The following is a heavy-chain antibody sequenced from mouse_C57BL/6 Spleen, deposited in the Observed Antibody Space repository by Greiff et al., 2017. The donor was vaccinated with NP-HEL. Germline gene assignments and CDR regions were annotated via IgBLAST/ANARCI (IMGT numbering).Heavy chain of an antibody. V-gene: IGHV1-54*01. CDR1: GYAFTNYL. J-gene: IGHJ4*01. CDR2: INPGSGGT. CDR3: ARPHGNYPYAMDY. D-gene: IGHD2-1*01. Sequence: VQLQQSGAELVRPGTSVKVSCKASGYAFTNYLIEWVKQRPGQGLEWIGVINPGSGGTNYNEKFKGKATLTADESSSTAYMQLSSLTSEDSAVYFCARPHGNYPYAMDYWGQGTSVTVSS.